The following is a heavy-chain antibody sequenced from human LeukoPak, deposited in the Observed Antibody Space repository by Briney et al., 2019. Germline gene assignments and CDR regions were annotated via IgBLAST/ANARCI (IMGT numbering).Heavy chain of an antibody. CDR1: GYTFSSYD. CDR2: ITSDGSNT. J-gene: IGHJ4*02. V-gene: IGHV3-30*04. Sequence: GGSLRLSCAASGYTFSSYDMHWVRQAPGQGLEWVAVITSDGSNTYYADSVKGRFTISRDNSKTTLYLQMNSLRSEDTAVYYCATAYSSSWYYFDYWGQGTLVTVSS. D-gene: IGHD6-13*01. CDR3: ATAYSSSWYYFDY.